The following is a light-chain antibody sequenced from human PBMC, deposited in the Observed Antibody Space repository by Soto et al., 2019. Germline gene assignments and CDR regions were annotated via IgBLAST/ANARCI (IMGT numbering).Light chain of an antibody. CDR2: RNN. Sequence: QSVLTQPPSASGTPGQRVTISCSGSSSNIGSNYVYWYQQLPGTAPKLLIYRNNQRPSGVPDRFSGSKSGTSASLAISGLRSEDEADYYCSSYTSSSTLGVFGTGTKVTVL. CDR1: SSNIGSNY. V-gene: IGLV1-47*01. CDR3: SSYTSSSTLGV. J-gene: IGLJ1*01.